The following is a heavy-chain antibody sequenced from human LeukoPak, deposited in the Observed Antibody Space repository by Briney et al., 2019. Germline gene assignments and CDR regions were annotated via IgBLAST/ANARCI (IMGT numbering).Heavy chain of an antibody. J-gene: IGHJ4*02. CDR2: INRDGSST. D-gene: IGHD5-12*01. Sequence: GGSLRLSCAASGFTFSSYWMHWVRQAPGKGLVWVSRINRDGSSTSYADSVKGRCTISRDNAKNTLYLQMNSLRAEDTAVYYCASFSVATPMVDYWGQGTLVTVSS. CDR1: GFTFSSYW. V-gene: IGHV3-74*01. CDR3: ASFSVATPMVDY.